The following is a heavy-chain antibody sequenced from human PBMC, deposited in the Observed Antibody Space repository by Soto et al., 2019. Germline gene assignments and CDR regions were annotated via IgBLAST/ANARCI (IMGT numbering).Heavy chain of an antibody. CDR2: ISSSSSTV. V-gene: IGHV3-48*01. Sequence: GGSLRLSCAASGFSFSTYSMNWVRQAPGKGLEWVSYISSSSSTVYYADSVKGRFTISRDNAKNSLFLQMNSLRAEDTAVYYCARVPHCSTTSCYDLDYYFYYYMDVWGKGTTVTVSS. J-gene: IGHJ6*03. CDR1: GFSFSTYS. D-gene: IGHD2-2*01. CDR3: ARVPHCSTTSCYDLDYYFYYYMDV.